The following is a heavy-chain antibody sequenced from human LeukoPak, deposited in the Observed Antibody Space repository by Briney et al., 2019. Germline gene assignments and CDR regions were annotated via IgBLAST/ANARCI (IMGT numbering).Heavy chain of an antibody. CDR2: IYSGGST. Sequence: PGGSLRLSCAASGFTVSSNYMSWVRQAPGKGLEWVSVIYSGGSTYYADSVKGRFTISRDNSKNTLYLQMNSLRAEDTAVYYCARDSDYVWGSYRYTPKDFDYWGQGTLVTVSS. D-gene: IGHD3-16*02. CDR1: GFTVSSNY. J-gene: IGHJ4*02. V-gene: IGHV3-53*01. CDR3: ARDSDYVWGSYRYTPKDFDY.